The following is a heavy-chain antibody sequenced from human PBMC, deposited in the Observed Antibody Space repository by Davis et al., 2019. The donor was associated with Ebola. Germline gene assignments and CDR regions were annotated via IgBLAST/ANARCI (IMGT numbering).Heavy chain of an antibody. Sequence: GGSLRLSCGTSGFTFSSYGMNWVRQAPGKGLEWVSYISGSGDNTYYADSVKGRFTISRDNSKNTLYLQMNSLRAEDTALYYCAKVGAYDAFDIWGQGTMVTVSS. D-gene: IGHD3-16*01. J-gene: IGHJ3*02. V-gene: IGHV3-23*01. CDR1: GFTFSSYG. CDR3: AKVGAYDAFDI. CDR2: ISGSGDNT.